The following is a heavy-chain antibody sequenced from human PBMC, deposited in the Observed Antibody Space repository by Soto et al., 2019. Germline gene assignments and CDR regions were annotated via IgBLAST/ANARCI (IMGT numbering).Heavy chain of an antibody. CDR2: IWYDGSNK. D-gene: IGHD6-19*01. Sequence: PGESLKISCAASGVTFSSYGMHWVRQAPGKGLEWVAVIWYDGSNKYYADSVKGRFTISRDNSKNTLYLQMNSLRAEDTAVYYCARDQAVAGNGKCYYGMDVWGQRTTGTVSS. J-gene: IGHJ6*02. CDR1: GVTFSSYG. V-gene: IGHV3-33*01. CDR3: ARDQAVAGNGKCYYGMDV.